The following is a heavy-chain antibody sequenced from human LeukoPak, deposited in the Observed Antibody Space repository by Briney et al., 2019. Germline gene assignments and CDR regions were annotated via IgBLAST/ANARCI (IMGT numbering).Heavy chain of an antibody. CDR3: ATNRGIAAATFDYYYYYYMDV. Sequence: GASVKVSCKVSGYTLTELSMHWVRQAPGKGLEWMGGFDPEDGETIYAQKFQGRVTMTEDTSTDTAYMELSSLRSEDTAVYYCATNRGIAAATFDYYYYYYMDVWGKGTTVTVSS. D-gene: IGHD6-13*01. V-gene: IGHV1-24*01. J-gene: IGHJ6*03. CDR2: FDPEDGET. CDR1: GYTLTELS.